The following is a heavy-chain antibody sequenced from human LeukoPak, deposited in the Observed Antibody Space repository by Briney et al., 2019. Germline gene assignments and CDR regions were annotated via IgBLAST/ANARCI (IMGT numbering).Heavy chain of an antibody. D-gene: IGHD6-13*01. CDR2: ISAYNGNT. Sequence: ASVKVSCKTSGYSFASYGISWVRQAPGQGLEWMGWISAYNGNTNYAQKLQGRVTMTTDTSTSTAYMELRSLRSDDTAVYYCVRDIAAAGYNWFDPWGQGTLVTVSS. J-gene: IGHJ5*02. CDR1: GYSFASYG. CDR3: VRDIAAAGYNWFDP. V-gene: IGHV1-18*01.